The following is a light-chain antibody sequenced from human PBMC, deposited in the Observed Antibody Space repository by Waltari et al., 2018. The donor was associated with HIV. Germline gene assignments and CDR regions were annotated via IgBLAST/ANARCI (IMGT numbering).Light chain of an antibody. CDR2: EVT. Sequence: QSALTPPASVSGSHGQSITISCTGTSSNVGSDDLVSWYQQHPGEAPKLIIYEVTKRPSGVSNRFSGSKSGNTASLTISGLQAEDEADYYCCSCPRSGIRYVFGTGTKVTVL. CDR1: SSNVGSDDL. CDR3: CSCPRSGIRYV. J-gene: IGLJ1*01. V-gene: IGLV2-23*02.